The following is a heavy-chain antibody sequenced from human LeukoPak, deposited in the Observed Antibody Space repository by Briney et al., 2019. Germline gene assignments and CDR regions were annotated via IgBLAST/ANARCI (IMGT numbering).Heavy chain of an antibody. Sequence: KPGGSLGLSCPASGFTFSDYYMSWIGRAPGKGREWVSYISSSGSTIYYADSVKGRFTISRENARNSLYLQMNSLRAEDTAVYYCARERGIVPPDYWGQGTLVTVSS. J-gene: IGHJ4*02. V-gene: IGHV3-11*01. D-gene: IGHD1-26*01. CDR3: ARERGIVPPDY. CDR1: GFTFSDYY. CDR2: ISSSGSTI.